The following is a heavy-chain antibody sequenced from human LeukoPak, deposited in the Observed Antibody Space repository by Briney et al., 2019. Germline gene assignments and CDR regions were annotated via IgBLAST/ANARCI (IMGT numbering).Heavy chain of an antibody. CDR2: ISWNSGSI. CDR3: AKDPFPGYSSGPYGPYYFDY. D-gene: IGHD6-19*01. Sequence: GGSLRLSCAASGFTFYDYAMHWVRHAPGKGLEWVSGISWNSGSIGYADSVKGRFTISRDNAKNSLYLQMNSLRAEDTALYYCAKDPFPGYSSGPYGPYYFDYWGQGTLVTVSS. V-gene: IGHV3-9*01. CDR1: GFTFYDYA. J-gene: IGHJ4*02.